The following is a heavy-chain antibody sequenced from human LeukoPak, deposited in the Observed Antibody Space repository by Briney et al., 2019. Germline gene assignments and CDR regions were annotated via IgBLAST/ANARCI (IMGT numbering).Heavy chain of an antibody. CDR3: AGASDSTGYPQLPFDY. CDR1: GFTFSSYA. V-gene: IGHV3-23*01. J-gene: IGHJ4*02. D-gene: IGHD3-22*01. CDR2: FSGVGGGGST. Sequence: GGSLRLSCAASGFTFSSYAMSWVRQAPGKGLEWVSGFSGVGGGGSTFYADSVKGRFTISRDNSKSTLYLQMNSLRAEDTALYYCAGASDSTGYPQLPFDYWGQGTLVTVSS.